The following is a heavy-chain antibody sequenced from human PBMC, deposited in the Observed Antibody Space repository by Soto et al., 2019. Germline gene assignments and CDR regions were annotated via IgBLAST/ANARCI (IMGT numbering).Heavy chain of an antibody. V-gene: IGHV4-34*01. CDR2: INHSGST. CDR3: ARDIYSSRFDY. D-gene: IGHD4-4*01. CDR1: GGSFSGYY. J-gene: IGHJ4*02. Sequence: SETLSLTCAVYGGSFSGYYWSWIRQPPGKGLEWIGEINHSGSTNYNPSLKSRVTISVDTSKNQFSLKLSSVTAADTAVYYCARDIYSSRFDYWGRGTLVTVSS.